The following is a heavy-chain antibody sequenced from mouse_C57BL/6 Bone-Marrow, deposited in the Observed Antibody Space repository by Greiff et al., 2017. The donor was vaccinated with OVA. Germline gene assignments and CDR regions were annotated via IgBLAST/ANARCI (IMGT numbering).Heavy chain of an antibody. Sequence: EVMLVESEGGLVQPGSSMKLSCTASGFTFSDYYMAWVRQVPEKGLEWVANINYDGSSTYYLDSLKSRFIISRDNAKNILYLQMSSLKSEDTATYYCAVLGEDAMDYWGQGTSVTVSS. J-gene: IGHJ4*01. CDR2: INYDGSST. CDR1: GFTFSDYY. V-gene: IGHV5-16*01. D-gene: IGHD1-1*01. CDR3: AVLGEDAMDY.